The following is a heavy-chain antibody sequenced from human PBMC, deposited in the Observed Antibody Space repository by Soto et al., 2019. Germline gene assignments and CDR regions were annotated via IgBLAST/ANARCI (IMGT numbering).Heavy chain of an antibody. CDR3: ARVAEMVPVTNGFYYYMDV. V-gene: IGHV1-69*02. CDR1: GGTFSNHT. CDR2: IIPILHIA. Sequence: QVQLVQSGAEVRKPGSSVKVSCKSSGGTFSNHTISWVRQAPGQGLEWMGRIIPILHIANYAQKFEGRVTITAEKSTSTAYMELSRLRSEDTAVYYCARVAEMVPVTNGFYYYMDVWGKGTTVTVSS. J-gene: IGHJ6*03. D-gene: IGHD4-17*01.